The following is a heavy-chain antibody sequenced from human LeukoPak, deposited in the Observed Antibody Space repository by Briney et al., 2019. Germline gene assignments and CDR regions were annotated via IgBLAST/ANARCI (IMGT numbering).Heavy chain of an antibody. CDR1: GGTFSSYA. Sequence: ASVKVSCKASGGTFSSYAISWVRQAPGQGLEWMGGIIPIFGTANYAQKFQGRVTITADESTSTAYMELSGLRSEDTAVYYCARVERRGILTGHGSAPFDPWGQGTLVTVSS. V-gene: IGHV1-69*13. D-gene: IGHD3-9*01. CDR3: ARVERRGILTGHGSAPFDP. CDR2: IIPIFGTA. J-gene: IGHJ5*02.